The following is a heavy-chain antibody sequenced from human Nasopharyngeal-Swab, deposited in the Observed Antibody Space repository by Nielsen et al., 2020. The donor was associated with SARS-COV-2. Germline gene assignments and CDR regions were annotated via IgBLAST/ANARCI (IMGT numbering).Heavy chain of an antibody. J-gene: IGHJ4*02. CDR2: MSGTGDNT. D-gene: IGHD6-13*01. CDR3: AKDGSSSPTY. CDR1: GFTFTSYA. Sequence: GESLKISCAASGFTFTSYAMNWVRQAPGKGLEWVSGMSGTGDNTYYADSVKGRFTISRDNSKNTLYLRMNSLRAEDTAVYYCAKDGSSSPTYWGQGTLVTVSS. V-gene: IGHV3-23*01.